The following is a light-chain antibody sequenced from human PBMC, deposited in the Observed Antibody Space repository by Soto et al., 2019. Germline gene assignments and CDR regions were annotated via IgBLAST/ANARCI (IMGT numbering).Light chain of an antibody. V-gene: IGKV3D-15*01. J-gene: IGKJ1*01. CDR3: QQYNNWPPWT. Sequence: EIVLTQSPATLSSLTGDRVTLSCRASQYINTRLAWYQHRPGQPPRLLIYQTSIRAAGIPARFSASGTGTEFTLTISSLHSEDFAVYYCQQYNNWPPWTFCQGTKVDIK. CDR2: QTS. CDR1: QYINTR.